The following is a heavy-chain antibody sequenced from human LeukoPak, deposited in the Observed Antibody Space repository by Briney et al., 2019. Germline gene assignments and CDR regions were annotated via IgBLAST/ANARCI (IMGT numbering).Heavy chain of an antibody. J-gene: IGHJ4*02. Sequence: SETLSLTCTVSGGSISSYYWSWIRQPPGKGLEWIGYIYYSGSTSYNPSLKSRVTISVDTSKNQFSLKLSSVTAADTAVYYCARGVRNYYDSSGYYPFDYWGQGTLVTVSS. CDR3: ARGVRNYYDSSGYYPFDY. CDR1: GGSISSYY. CDR2: IYYSGST. V-gene: IGHV4-59*01. D-gene: IGHD3-22*01.